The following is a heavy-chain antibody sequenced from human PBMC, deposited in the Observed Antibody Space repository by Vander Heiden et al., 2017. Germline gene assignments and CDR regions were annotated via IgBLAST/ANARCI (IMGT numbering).Heavy chain of an antibody. CDR2: IWNDGSNK. Sequence: QVQLVESGGGVVQPGRSLRLSCSASGLPFSSYGMHWVRQAPGKGLEWVAVIWNDGSNKYYVDSVKGRFTISRDSSKNTVYLQMNSLRAEDTAVYYCAREENYYGMDIWGQGTTVTVSS. CDR3: AREENYYGMDI. J-gene: IGHJ6*02. CDR1: GLPFSSYG. V-gene: IGHV3-33*01.